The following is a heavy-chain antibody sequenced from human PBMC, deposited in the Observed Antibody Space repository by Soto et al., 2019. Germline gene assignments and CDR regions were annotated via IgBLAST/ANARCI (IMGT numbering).Heavy chain of an antibody. J-gene: IGHJ4*02. CDR2: ISSSGSTI. D-gene: IGHD3-3*01. Sequence: GGSLRLSCAASGFTFSDYYMSWIRQAPGKGLEWVSYISSSGSTIYYADSVKGRFTISRDNAKNSLYLQMNSLRAEDTAVYYCAREGDGGYYDFWSGYYALRYWGQGTLVTVSS. CDR1: GFTFSDYY. V-gene: IGHV3-11*01. CDR3: AREGDGGYYDFWSGYYALRY.